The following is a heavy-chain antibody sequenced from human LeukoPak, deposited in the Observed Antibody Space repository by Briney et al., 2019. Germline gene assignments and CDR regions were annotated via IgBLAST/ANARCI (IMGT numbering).Heavy chain of an antibody. V-gene: IGHV3-23*01. J-gene: IGHJ4*02. D-gene: IGHD5-18*01. CDR2: INGSGGST. CDR3: AKGTTGMAPRGYFDD. CDR1: GFTFSTYA. Sequence: PGGSLRLSCAISGFTFSTYAMNWVRQAPGKGLEWVSVINGSGGSTYYADSVKGRFTISRDNSKNTLYLQMNSLTVEDTAVYYCAKGTTGMAPRGYFDDWGQGTLVTVSS.